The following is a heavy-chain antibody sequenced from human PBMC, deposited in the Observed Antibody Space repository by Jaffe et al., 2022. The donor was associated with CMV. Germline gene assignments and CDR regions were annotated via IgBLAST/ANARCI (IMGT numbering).Heavy chain of an antibody. D-gene: IGHD1-26*01. CDR2: IIPILGIA. CDR3: ARGGSYPGPYYYYMDV. Sequence: QVQLVQSGAEVKKPGSSVKVSCKASGGTFSSYAISWVRQAPGQGLEWMGRIIPILGIANYAQKFQGRVTITADKSTSTAYMELSSLRSEDTAVYYCARGGSYPGPYYYYMDVWGKGTTVTVSS. CDR1: GGTFSSYA. V-gene: IGHV1-69*09. J-gene: IGHJ6*03.